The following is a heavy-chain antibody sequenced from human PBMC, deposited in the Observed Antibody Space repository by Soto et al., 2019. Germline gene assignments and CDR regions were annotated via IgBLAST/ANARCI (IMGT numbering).Heavy chain of an antibody. V-gene: IGHV4-30-2*01. CDR2: IYHSGST. CDR3: ARAAGYSGYESVYGMDV. Sequence: PSETLSLTCAVSGGSISSGGYSWSWIRQPPGKGLEWIGYIYHSGSTYYNPSLKSRVTISVDRSKNQFSLKLSSVTAADTAVYYCARAAGYSGYESVYGMDVWVQGTTVTLSS. CDR1: GGSISSGGYS. D-gene: IGHD5-12*01. J-gene: IGHJ6*02.